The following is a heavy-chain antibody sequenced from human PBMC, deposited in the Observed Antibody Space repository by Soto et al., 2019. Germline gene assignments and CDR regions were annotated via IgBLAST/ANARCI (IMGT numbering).Heavy chain of an antibody. CDR1: GGSVSSYQ. J-gene: IGHJ4*02. D-gene: IGHD1-26*01. CDR2: TSYSGNT. V-gene: IGHV4-59*02. Sequence: QVQLQESGPGLLKPSETLSLTRTISGGSVSSYQWSWIRQPPGKGLEWIGLTSYSGNTVYNPSLKSRVAFSVDTSKNHFSLTLTSVTAADTAVYYCARDGVGPFDYWGQGTLVTVSS. CDR3: ARDGVGPFDY.